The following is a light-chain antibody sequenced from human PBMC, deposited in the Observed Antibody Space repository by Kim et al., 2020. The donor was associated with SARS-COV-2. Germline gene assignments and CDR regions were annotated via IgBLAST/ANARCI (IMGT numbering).Light chain of an antibody. CDR1: QSVGSH. CDR3: QYNKT. J-gene: IGKJ1*01. Sequence: PGERATPSCMASQSVGSHLAWYQQKPGQTPRLIIYDASNRAAGIPARFSGSGSGTDLTLSITSLEPEDFAVYYCQYNKTFGQGTKVDIK. CDR2: DAS. V-gene: IGKV3-11*01.